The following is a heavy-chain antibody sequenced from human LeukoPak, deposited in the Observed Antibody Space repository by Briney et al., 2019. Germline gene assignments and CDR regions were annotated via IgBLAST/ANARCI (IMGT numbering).Heavy chain of an antibody. V-gene: IGHV3-53*01. CDR3: ASGQMFTSGGFDS. CDR2: LYTAGDT. J-gene: IGHJ4*02. Sequence: GGCLRLFCAASGFSVNNKYGAWVRHAPGRRREGFSVLYTAGDTYYADSVKGRFTISRDNSKNTLSLQMHSLRPEDTALYYCASGQMFTSGGFDSWGQGALVTVSS. D-gene: IGHD6-19*01. CDR1: GFSVNNKY.